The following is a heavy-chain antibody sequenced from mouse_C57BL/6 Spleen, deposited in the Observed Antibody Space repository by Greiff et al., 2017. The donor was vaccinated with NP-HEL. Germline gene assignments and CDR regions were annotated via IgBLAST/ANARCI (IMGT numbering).Heavy chain of an antibody. CDR3: ARGTVVSYFDY. CDR2: ISDGGSYT. Sequence: EVMLVESGGGLVKPGGSLKLSCAASGFTFSSYAMSWVRQTPEKRLEWVATISDGGSYTYYPDNVKGRFTISRDNAKNNLYLQMSHLKSEDTAMYYCARGTVVSYFDYWGQGTTLTVSS. CDR1: GFTFSSYA. V-gene: IGHV5-4*03. D-gene: IGHD1-1*01. J-gene: IGHJ2*01.